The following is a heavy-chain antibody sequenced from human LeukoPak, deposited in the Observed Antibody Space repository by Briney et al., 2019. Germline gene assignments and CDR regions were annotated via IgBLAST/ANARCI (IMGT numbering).Heavy chain of an antibody. J-gene: IGHJ4*02. CDR1: GGSLSVYY. CDR3: ARVKPGYQLWRIGGPFDY. CDR2: INHSGST. V-gene: IGHV4-34*01. D-gene: IGHD2-2*01. Sequence: PSETLSLTCAVYGGSLSVYYWSWIRQPPGKGLEWIGEINHSGSTNYNPSLKSRVTISVDTSKNQFSLKLSSVTAADTAVYYCARVKPGYQLWRIGGPFDYWGQGTLVTVSS.